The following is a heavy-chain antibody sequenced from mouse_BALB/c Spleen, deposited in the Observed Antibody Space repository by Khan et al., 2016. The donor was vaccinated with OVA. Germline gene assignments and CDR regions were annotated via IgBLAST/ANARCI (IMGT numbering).Heavy chain of an antibody. CDR1: GISITSGNYR. D-gene: IGHD1-1*01. CDR2: IYYSGTV. CDR3: ARDYGSLYWFFDV. Sequence: EVQLQESGPGLVNPSQTVSLTCTVTGISITSGNYRWSWIRQFPGNKLEWIGNIYYSGTVTYNPSLTSRTTITRDTSKNQFFLEMNSLTAEDTATYYCARDYGSLYWFFDVWGAGTTVTVSS. V-gene: IGHV3-5*02. J-gene: IGHJ1*01.